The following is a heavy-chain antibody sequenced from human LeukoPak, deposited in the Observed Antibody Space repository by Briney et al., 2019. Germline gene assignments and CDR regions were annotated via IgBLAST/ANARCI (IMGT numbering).Heavy chain of an antibody. V-gene: IGHV1-18*01. CDR2: ISAYNGNT. Sequence: ASVKVSCKASGYTFTSYGISWVRQAPGQGLEWRGSISAYNGNTNYAQKLQGRVTMTTDTSTSTAYMELRSLRSDDTAVYYCARDFWADNWNEPRGLDYWGQGTLVTVSS. CDR3: ARDFWADNWNEPRGLDY. CDR1: GYTFTSYG. J-gene: IGHJ4*02. D-gene: IGHD1-1*01.